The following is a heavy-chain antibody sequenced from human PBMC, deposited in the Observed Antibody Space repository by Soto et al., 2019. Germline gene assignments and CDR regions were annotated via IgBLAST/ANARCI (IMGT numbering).Heavy chain of an antibody. Sequence: GGSLRLSCAASGFTFSSYGMHWVRQAPGKGLEWVAVISYDGSRTSYADSVRGRFTISRDNAKNTLYLQMNSLRAEDTAVYYCASLSGNGGYWGQGTQVTVSS. D-gene: IGHD5-12*01. V-gene: IGHV3-30*03. J-gene: IGHJ4*02. CDR1: GFTFSSYG. CDR2: ISYDGSRT. CDR3: ASLSGNGGY.